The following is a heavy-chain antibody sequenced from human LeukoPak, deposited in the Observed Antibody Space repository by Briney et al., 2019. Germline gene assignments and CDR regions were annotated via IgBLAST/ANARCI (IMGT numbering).Heavy chain of an antibody. CDR1: GFTFSSYG. Sequence: GGSLRLSCAASGFTFSSYGMHWVRQAPGKGLEWVAVMSYDGSNKYYADSVKGRFTISRDNSKNTLYLQMNSLRAEDTAVYYCAKGALEMATIDYWGQGTLVTVSS. CDR2: MSYDGSNK. CDR3: AKGALEMATIDY. D-gene: IGHD5-24*01. J-gene: IGHJ4*02. V-gene: IGHV3-30*18.